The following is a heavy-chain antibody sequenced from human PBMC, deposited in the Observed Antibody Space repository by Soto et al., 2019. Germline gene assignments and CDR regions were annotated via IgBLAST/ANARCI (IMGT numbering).Heavy chain of an antibody. CDR2: IYYSGST. CDR3: AREDKSGSYPDY. D-gene: IGHD1-26*01. CDR1: GGSISSGGYY. Sequence: SETLSLTCTVSGGSISSGGYYWSWIRQHPGKGLEWIRYIYYSGSTYYNPSLKSRVTISVDTSKNQFSLKLSSVTAADTAVYYCAREDKSGSYPDYWGQGTLVTVSS. J-gene: IGHJ4*02. V-gene: IGHV4-31*03.